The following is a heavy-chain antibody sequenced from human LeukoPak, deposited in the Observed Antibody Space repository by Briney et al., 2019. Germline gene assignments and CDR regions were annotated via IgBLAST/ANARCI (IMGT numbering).Heavy chain of an antibody. CDR2: IFYTGGP. CDR1: GGSISSHY. J-gene: IGHJ5*02. V-gene: IGHV4-59*11. Sequence: SETLALTCTVSGGSISSHYWSWIRQPPGKGLECIGYIFYTGGPNYNPSLKSRVSISVDTSKNQFSLNLTSVTAADTAVYYRTRKVGGWFDPWGQGTLVTVSS. D-gene: IGHD3-10*01. CDR3: TRKVGGWFDP.